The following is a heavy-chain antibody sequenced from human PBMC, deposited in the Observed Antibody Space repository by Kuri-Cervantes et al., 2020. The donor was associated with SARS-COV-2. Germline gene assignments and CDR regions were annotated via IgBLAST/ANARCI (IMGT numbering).Heavy chain of an antibody. V-gene: IGHV2-26*01. CDR1: GFSLSTSGMR. J-gene: IGHJ4*02. Sequence: SGPTLVKPTQTLTLTCTFSGFSLSTSGMRVSWIRQPPGKALEWLAHIFSNDEKSYSTSLKSRLTISKDTSKSQVVLTMTNMDPVDTATYYCARRLGSGSYPLDYWGQGILVTVSS. D-gene: IGHD3-10*01. CDR2: IFSNDEK. CDR3: ARRLGSGSYPLDY.